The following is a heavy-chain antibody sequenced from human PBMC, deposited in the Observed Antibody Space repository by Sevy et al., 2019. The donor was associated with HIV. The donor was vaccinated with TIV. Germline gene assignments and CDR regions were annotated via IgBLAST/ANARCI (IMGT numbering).Heavy chain of an antibody. V-gene: IGHV4-59*01. CDR2: IYYSGGT. D-gene: IGHD6-13*01. J-gene: IGHJ4*02. CDR1: GGSISSYY. Sequence: SETLSLTCTVSGGSISSYYWSWIRQPPGKGLEWIGYIYYSGGTNYNPSLKSRVTISVDTSKNQFSLRLSSVTAADTAVYYCARERQLVLDYWGQGTLVTVSS. CDR3: ARERQLVLDY.